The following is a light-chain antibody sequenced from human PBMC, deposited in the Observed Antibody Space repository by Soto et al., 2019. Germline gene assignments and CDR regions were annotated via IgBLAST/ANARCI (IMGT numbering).Light chain of an antibody. V-gene: IGKV3-15*01. CDR1: ETISAD. CDR2: AAS. J-gene: IGKJ2*01. CDR3: QHYHNFPRT. Sequence: ISMTQSPPTLSVSPGGRVTLSCEASETISADLAWYHHRPGQAPRLLIYAASTRAPGVPARYSGSVSGTDFTVAIAILQPEAFGLYYCQHYHNFPRTFGQGTKLEIK.